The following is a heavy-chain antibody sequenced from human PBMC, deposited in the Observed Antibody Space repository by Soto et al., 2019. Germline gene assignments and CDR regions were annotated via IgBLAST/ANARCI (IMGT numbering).Heavy chain of an antibody. CDR3: ARSQQTTVTSPLADP. Sequence: QVQLVESGGGVVQPGRSLRLSCAASGFTFSSYATHWVRQTPGKGLEWVTVISYDGNNKYYADSVKGRFTISRDNSKNTLYLQVNSLRTEDTGVYYCARSQQTTVTSPLADPWGQGTLVTVSS. J-gene: IGHJ5*02. D-gene: IGHD4-17*01. V-gene: IGHV3-30-3*01. CDR2: ISYDGNNK. CDR1: GFTFSSYA.